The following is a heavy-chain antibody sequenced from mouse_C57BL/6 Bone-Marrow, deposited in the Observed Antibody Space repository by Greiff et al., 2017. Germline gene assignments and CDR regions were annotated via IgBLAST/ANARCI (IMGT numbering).Heavy chain of an antibody. CDR2: ISSGGSYT. V-gene: IGHV5-6*01. CDR3: AITGNPALVAY. Sequence: EVQLVESGGDLVKPGGSLKLSCAASGFTFSSYGMSWVRQTPDKRLEWVATISSGGSYTYYPDSVKGRFTFYRDNAKNTLYLQMSSLKSEDTAMYCCAITGNPALVAYWGRGTLVTVSA. J-gene: IGHJ3*01. D-gene: IGHD2-1*01. CDR1: GFTFSSYG.